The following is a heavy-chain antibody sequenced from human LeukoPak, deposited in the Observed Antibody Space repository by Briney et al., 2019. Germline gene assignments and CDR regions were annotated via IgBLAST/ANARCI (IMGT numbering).Heavy chain of an antibody. CDR1: GFTFSNYA. D-gene: IGHD3-22*01. Sequence: PGGSLRLSCAASGFTFSNYAMTWFRQAPGKGLEWVSFISGSGDSTYYADSVKGRFIISRDNSKNTVYLQMNSLRAVDTAVHYCAKVSHYFDGSARLDSFDIWGQGTMVTVFS. V-gene: IGHV3-23*01. CDR3: AKVSHYFDGSARLDSFDI. J-gene: IGHJ3*02. CDR2: ISGSGDST.